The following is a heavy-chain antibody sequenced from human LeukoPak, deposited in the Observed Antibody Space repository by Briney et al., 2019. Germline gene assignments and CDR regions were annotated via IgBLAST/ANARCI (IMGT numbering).Heavy chain of an antibody. D-gene: IGHD3-22*01. CDR3: TSYDSSGYYSDALLG. CDR2: TKSKTDGGTT. V-gene: IGHV3-15*07. J-gene: IGHJ4*02. CDR1: GFTFSNAW. Sequence: PGGSLRLSCAASGFTFSNAWMNWVRQAPGKGLEWVGRTKSKTDGGTTDYAAPVKGRFTISRDDSKNTLYLQMNSLKTEDTAVYYCTSYDSSGYYSDALLGWGQGTLVTVSS.